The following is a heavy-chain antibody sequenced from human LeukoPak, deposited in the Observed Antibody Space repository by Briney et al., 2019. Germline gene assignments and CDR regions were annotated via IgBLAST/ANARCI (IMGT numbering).Heavy chain of an antibody. CDR1: GDTFTTYW. CDR3: ARSYRVVVYAFDI. V-gene: IGHV5-51*01. Sequence: GESLKISCKGSGDTFTTYWIGWVRQMPGKGLEWMGIIYPGDSDTRYSPSFQGQVTISADKSISTAYLQWSSLKASDTAMYYCARSYRVVVYAFDIWGQGTMVTVSS. CDR2: IYPGDSDT. J-gene: IGHJ3*02. D-gene: IGHD2-15*01.